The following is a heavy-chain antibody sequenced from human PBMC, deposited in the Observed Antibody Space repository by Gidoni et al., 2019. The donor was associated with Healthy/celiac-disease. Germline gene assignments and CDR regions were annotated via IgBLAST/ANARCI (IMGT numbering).Heavy chain of an antibody. V-gene: IGHV1-24*01. D-gene: IGHD3-10*01. CDR3: ATGNTMVRGFYY. J-gene: IGHJ4*02. Sequence: QVQLVQSGAEVKTPGASVKVSCKVSGYTLTELSMHWVRQAPGKGLEWMGGFDPEEGETIYAQKFQGRVTMTEDTSTDTAYMELSSRRSEDTAVYYCATGNTMVRGFYYWGQGTLVTVSS. CDR2: FDPEEGET. CDR1: GYTLTELS.